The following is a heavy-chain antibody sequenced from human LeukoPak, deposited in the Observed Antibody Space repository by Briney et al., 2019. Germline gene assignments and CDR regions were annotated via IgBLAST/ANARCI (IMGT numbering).Heavy chain of an antibody. J-gene: IGHJ4*02. Sequence: SETLSLTCTVSGGSISSSSYYWSWIRQPPGKGLEWIGEINHSGSTNYNPSLKSRVTISVDTSKNQFSLKLSSVTAADTAVYYCARDKLRYLYRYFDYWGQGTLVTVSS. CDR3: ARDKLRYLYRYFDY. D-gene: IGHD3-9*01. V-gene: IGHV4-39*07. CDR1: GGSISSSSYY. CDR2: INHSGST.